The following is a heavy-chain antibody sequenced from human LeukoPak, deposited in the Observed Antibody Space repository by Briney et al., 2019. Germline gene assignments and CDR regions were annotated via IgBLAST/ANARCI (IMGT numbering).Heavy chain of an antibody. CDR2: IIPIFGTA. Sequence: GASVKVSCKASGYTFTSYGISWVRQAPGQGLEWMGGIIPIFGTANYAQKFQGRVTITADESTSTAYMELSSLRSEDTAVYYCARGTVEYFQHWGQGTLVTVSS. V-gene: IGHV1-69*13. CDR3: ARGTVEYFQH. J-gene: IGHJ1*01. D-gene: IGHD3/OR15-3a*01. CDR1: GYTFTSYG.